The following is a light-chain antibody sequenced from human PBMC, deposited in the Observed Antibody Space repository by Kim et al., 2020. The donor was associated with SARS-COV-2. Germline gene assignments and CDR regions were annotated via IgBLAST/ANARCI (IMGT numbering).Light chain of an antibody. J-gene: IGKJ2*01. CDR1: QSNMSY. CDR3: QQSYTSPYT. CDR2: VAG. Sequence: SVGARVTVPGLASQSNMSYLNRCQQRPGLAPTLLIYVAGHLASVVPPRFTGGGSGADFFLAISALQPEDFATYYCQQSYTSPYTFGRGTKLEI. V-gene: IGKV1-39*01.